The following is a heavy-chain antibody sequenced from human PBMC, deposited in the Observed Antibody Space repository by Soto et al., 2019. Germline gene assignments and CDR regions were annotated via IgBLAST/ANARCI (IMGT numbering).Heavy chain of an antibody. D-gene: IGHD3-22*01. V-gene: IGHV3-53*04. CDR1: GFTVSSNY. CDR3: ARDGPGSGYAFDI. J-gene: IGHJ3*02. Sequence: EVQLVESGGGLVQPGGSLRLSCAASGFTVSSNYMSWVRQAPGKGLEWVSDIHSVGSTYYADSVKGRFTISRKNSKNTLYLQMNSLRTEDTALYYCARDGPGSGYAFDIWGHGTMVTVSS. CDR2: IHSVGST.